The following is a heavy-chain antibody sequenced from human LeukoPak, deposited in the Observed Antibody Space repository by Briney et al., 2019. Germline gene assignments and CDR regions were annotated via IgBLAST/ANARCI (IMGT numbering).Heavy chain of an antibody. CDR3: ASGGVVGPSTYWFYDL. CDR1: GFTFSRNW. D-gene: IGHD1-26*01. V-gene: IGHV3-7*01. J-gene: IGHJ2*01. CDR2: IRQDGNEK. Sequence: GGSLRLSCEASGFTFSRNWMTWVRQAPGKGLEWVANIRQDGNEKYYVDSVKGRFTISRDNAKNSLYLQMNSLRAEDTAVYYCASGGVVGPSTYWFYDLWGRGTRVTVSS.